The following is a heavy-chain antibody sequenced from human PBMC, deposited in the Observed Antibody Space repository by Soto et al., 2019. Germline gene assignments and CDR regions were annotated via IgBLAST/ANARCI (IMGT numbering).Heavy chain of an antibody. CDR3: ASMYYDILTGYYNHYYYYGMDV. D-gene: IGHD3-9*01. Sequence: SETLSLTCTVSGGSISSYYWSWIRQPPGKGLEWIGYIYYSGSTNYNPSLKSRVTISVDTSKNQFSLKLSSVTAADTAVYYCASMYYDILTGYYNHYYYYGMDVWGQGTTVTVS. J-gene: IGHJ6*02. CDR2: IYYSGST. V-gene: IGHV4-59*01. CDR1: GGSISSYY.